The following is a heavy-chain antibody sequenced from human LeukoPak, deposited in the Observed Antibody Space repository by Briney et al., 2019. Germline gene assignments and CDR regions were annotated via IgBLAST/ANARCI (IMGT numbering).Heavy chain of an antibody. CDR3: ARTMVRGVTPDY. J-gene: IGHJ4*02. Sequence: GASVKVSCKASGYTFTSYYMHWVRQAPGQGLEWMGIINPSGGSTSYAQKFQGRVTMTSDTSTSTVYMELSSLRSEDTAVYYCARTMVRGVTPDYWGQGTLVTVSS. V-gene: IGHV1-46*01. CDR2: INPSGGST. D-gene: IGHD3-10*01. CDR1: GYTFTSYY.